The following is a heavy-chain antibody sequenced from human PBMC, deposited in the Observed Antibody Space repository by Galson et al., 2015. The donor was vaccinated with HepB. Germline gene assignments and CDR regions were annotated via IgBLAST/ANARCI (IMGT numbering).Heavy chain of an antibody. CDR2: ISANSGST. CDR3: ARDVHFRFDS. V-gene: IGHV1-18*01. J-gene: IGHJ5*01. Sequence: QSGAEVKIPGASVTVSCNPSGYTFTTYGISWVRQAPGQGLEWMGWISANSGSTTYARNFQGRVTMTRDTSTSTVYMELRSLRSDDTAVYYCARDVHFRFDSWGQGTLVTVSS. CDR1: GYTFTTYG. D-gene: IGHD3-3*02.